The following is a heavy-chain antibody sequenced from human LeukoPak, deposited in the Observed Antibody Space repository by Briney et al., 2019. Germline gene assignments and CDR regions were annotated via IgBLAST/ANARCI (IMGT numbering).Heavy chain of an antibody. CDR3: ARGLFGSDTAMGDAFDI. V-gene: IGHV4-31*03. CDR2: IYYSGST. CDR1: GGSISSGGYY. D-gene: IGHD5-18*01. Sequence: SETLSLTCTVSGGSISSGGYYWSWIRQHPGKGLEWIGYIYYSGSTYYNPSLKSRVTISVDTSKNQFSPKLSSVTAADTAVYYCARGLFGSDTAMGDAFDIWGQGTMVTVSS. J-gene: IGHJ3*02.